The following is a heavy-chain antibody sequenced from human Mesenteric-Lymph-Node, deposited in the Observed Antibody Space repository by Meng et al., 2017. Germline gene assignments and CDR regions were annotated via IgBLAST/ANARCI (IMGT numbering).Heavy chain of an antibody. Sequence: VRLVVAGGGVEKRGSSGKGSGKASGGTFSRYAIRCVRQAPGQGLEWRGGIITIFGTANYAQKFQGRVTITADESTSTAYMELSSLRSEDTAVYYCARDDYGGKRGAFDYWGQGTLVTVSS. CDR3: ARDDYGGKRGAFDY. CDR1: GGTFSRYA. CDR2: IITIFGTA. D-gene: IGHD4-23*01. V-gene: IGHV1-69*01. J-gene: IGHJ4*02.